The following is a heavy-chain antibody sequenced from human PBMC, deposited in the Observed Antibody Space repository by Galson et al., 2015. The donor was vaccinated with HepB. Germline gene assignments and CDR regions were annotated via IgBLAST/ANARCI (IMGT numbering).Heavy chain of an antibody. V-gene: IGHV3-13*01. CDR1: GFTFSSYD. Sequence: SLRLSCAASGFTFSSYDMHWVRQATGKGLEWVSAIGTAGDTYYPGSVKGRFTISRENAKNSLYLQMNSLRAGDTAVYYCARGEGYSYGHWTQGMDVWGQGTTVTVSS. J-gene: IGHJ6*02. CDR2: IGTAGDT. CDR3: ARGEGYSYGHWTQGMDV. D-gene: IGHD5-18*01.